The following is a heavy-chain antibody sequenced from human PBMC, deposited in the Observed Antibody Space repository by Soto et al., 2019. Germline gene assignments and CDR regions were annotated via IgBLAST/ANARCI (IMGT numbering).Heavy chain of an antibody. J-gene: IGHJ5*02. CDR3: ARGPRYCSTTSCFSGVTWFDP. Sequence: QVQLVQSGAEVKKPGASVKVSCKASGYTFTSYGISWVRQAPGQGLEWMGWISSYNGNTNYAQKVQGRVTMTTDTSTSTTYMELRSLRSDDTAVYYGARGPRYCSTTSCFSGVTWFDPWGQGTLVTVSS. CDR2: ISSYNGNT. D-gene: IGHD2-2*01. CDR1: GYTFTSYG. V-gene: IGHV1-18*04.